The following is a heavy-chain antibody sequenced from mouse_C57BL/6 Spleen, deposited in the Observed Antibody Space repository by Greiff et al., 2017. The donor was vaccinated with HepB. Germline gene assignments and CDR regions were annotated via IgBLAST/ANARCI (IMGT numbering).Heavy chain of an antibody. D-gene: IGHD1-1*01. CDR2: ISSGSSTI. Sequence: DVQLVESGGGLVKPGGSLKLSCAASGFTFSDYGMHWVRQAPEKGLEWVAYISSGSSTIYYADTVKGRFTISRDNAKNTLFLQMTSLRSEDTAMYYCARRRYGSSYDAMDYWGQGTSVTVSS. J-gene: IGHJ4*01. CDR1: GFTFSDYG. CDR3: ARRRYGSSYDAMDY. V-gene: IGHV5-17*01.